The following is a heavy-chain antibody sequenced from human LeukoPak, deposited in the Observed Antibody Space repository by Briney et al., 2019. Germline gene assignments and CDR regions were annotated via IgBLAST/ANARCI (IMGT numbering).Heavy chain of an antibody. CDR2: INPNSGGT. V-gene: IGHV1-2*02. CDR3: ARDPSYYYDSSGYYYDWFDP. D-gene: IGHD3-22*01. CDR1: GYTFGAYY. Sequence: ASVKVSCKASGYTFGAYYMYWVRQAPGQGLEWMGWINPNSGGTNYAQNFQGRVTMTRDTSISTAYMELSRLRSDDTAVYYCARDPSYYYDSSGYYYDWFDPWGQGTLVTVSS. J-gene: IGHJ5*02.